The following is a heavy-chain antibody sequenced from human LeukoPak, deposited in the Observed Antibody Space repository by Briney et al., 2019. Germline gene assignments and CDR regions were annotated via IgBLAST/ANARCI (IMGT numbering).Heavy chain of an antibody. Sequence: GGSLRLSCAASGFTFSSYSMNWVRQAPGKGLEWVSSISSSSSYIYYADSVKGRFTVSRDNPKNSLYLQMNSLRAEDTAVYYCARWSTNGWYYFDYWGQGTLVTVSS. CDR1: GFTFSSYS. J-gene: IGHJ4*02. V-gene: IGHV3-21*01. CDR2: ISSSSSYI. CDR3: ARWSTNGWYYFDY. D-gene: IGHD6-19*01.